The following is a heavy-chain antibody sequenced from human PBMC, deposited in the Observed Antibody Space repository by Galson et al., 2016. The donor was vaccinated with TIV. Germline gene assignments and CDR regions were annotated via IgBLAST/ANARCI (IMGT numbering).Heavy chain of an antibody. CDR1: GYSFTGNY. CDR2: INPTSGDT. D-gene: IGHD4-17*01. V-gene: IGHV1-2*02. CDR3: AGDLSTDTTTPFDY. J-gene: IGHJ4*02. Sequence: PVKVSCKASGYSFTGNYIHWVRQAPGQGLEWMGWINPTSGDTNYQKRFQDRVTMTRDTSITTVYMDLNRLTSDDTAVYYCAGDLSTDTTTPFDYWGQGTLVTV.